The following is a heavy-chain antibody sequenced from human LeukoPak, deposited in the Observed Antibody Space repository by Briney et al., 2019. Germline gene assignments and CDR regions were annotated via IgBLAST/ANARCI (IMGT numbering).Heavy chain of an antibody. V-gene: IGHV3-7*01. CDR3: ARTSHCSGGSCYQRGFDI. J-gene: IGHJ3*02. CDR2: IKQDGSEK. D-gene: IGHD2-15*01. CDR1: GFTFSSYW. Sequence: PGGSLRLSCAASGFTFSSYWMSWVRQAPGKGLEWVANIKQDGSEKYYVDSVKGRFTISRDNAKNSLYLQMNSLRAEDTAVYYCARTSHCSGGSCYQRGFDIWGQGTMVTVSS.